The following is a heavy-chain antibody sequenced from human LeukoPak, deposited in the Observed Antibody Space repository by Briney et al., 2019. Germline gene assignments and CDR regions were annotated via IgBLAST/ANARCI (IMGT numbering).Heavy chain of an antibody. CDR3: ARSIPATGHNFDY. J-gene: IGHJ4*02. CDR1: RDTVSINIAS. Sequence: SQGLSVTCALSRDTVSINIASWNWIRHSRWRCLEWLGRMYVRSQFYSDYTMSVKVRITINGDTSKNHFSLQRNSVTREATAVYFCARSIPATGHNFDYSGQGTRVTVSS. CDR2: MYVRSQFYS. V-gene: IGHV6-1*01. D-gene: IGHD6-13*01.